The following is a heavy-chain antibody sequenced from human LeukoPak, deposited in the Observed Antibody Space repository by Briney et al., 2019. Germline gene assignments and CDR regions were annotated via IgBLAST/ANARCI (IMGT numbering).Heavy chain of an antibody. Sequence: ESLKIFRKGSGYSFTSYWIGLVRQMSGKGLEWVGILYPCDSVTRYRPSFQGPVNNSADKSISTAYLQRSKLKSSDTARDYRAIHVVDSSSWYLVYWGQGTLVTVSS. CDR2: LYPCDSVT. D-gene: IGHD6-13*01. CDR1: GYSFTSYW. V-gene: IGHV5-51*01. CDR3: AIHVVDSSSWYLVY. J-gene: IGHJ4*02.